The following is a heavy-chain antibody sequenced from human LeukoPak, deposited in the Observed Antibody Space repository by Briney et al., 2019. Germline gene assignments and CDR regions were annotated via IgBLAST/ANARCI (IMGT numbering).Heavy chain of an antibody. J-gene: IGHJ4*02. V-gene: IGHV4-59*01. Sequence: SETLSLTCAVYGGSFSGYYWSWIRQPPGKGLEWIGYIYYSGSTNYNPSLKSRVTISVDTSKNQFSLRLSSVTAADTAVYYCASSQGYYYDSSGYSIYYWGQGTLVTVSS. CDR3: ASSQGYYYDSSGYSIYY. CDR2: IYYSGST. CDR1: GGSFSGYY. D-gene: IGHD3-22*01.